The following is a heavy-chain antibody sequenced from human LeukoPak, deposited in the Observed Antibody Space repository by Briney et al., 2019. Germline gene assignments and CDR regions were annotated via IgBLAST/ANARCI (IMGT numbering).Heavy chain of an antibody. CDR1: GFTFSSYS. J-gene: IGHJ4*02. Sequence: GGSLRLSCAASGFTFSSYSMNWVRQAPGKGLEWVSAISGSGGSTYYADSEKGRFTISRDNSKNTLYLQMNSLRAEDTAVYYCAKDPDIAVAGILDYWGQGTLVTVSS. D-gene: IGHD6-19*01. CDR3: AKDPDIAVAGILDY. V-gene: IGHV3-23*01. CDR2: ISGSGGST.